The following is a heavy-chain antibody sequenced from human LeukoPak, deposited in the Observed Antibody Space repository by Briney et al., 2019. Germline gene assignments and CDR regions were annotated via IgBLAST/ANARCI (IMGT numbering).Heavy chain of an antibody. CDR1: GFTFSSYA. J-gene: IGHJ4*02. CDR3: ARDPYIQLWSPYFDY. D-gene: IGHD5-18*01. V-gene: IGHV3-30*04. CDR2: ISYDGSNK. Sequence: GGSLRLSCAASGFTFSSYAMHWVRQAPGKGLEWVAVISYDGSNKYYADSVKGRFTISRDNSKNTLYLQMNSLRAEDTVVYYCARDPYIQLWSPYFDYWGQGTLVTVSS.